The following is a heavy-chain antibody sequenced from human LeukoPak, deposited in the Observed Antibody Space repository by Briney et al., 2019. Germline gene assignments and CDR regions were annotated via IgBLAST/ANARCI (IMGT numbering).Heavy chain of an antibody. CDR2: IKTKTDGGTT. CDR1: GFTFSNAW. J-gene: IGHJ3*02. Sequence: GGSLRLSCAASGFTFSNAWMSWVRQAPGKGLEWVGRIKTKTDGGTTDSAAPVKGRFTISRDDSKNSLYLQMNSLRNEDTAVYYCTRVLAAAPNALDIWGQGTMVTVSS. D-gene: IGHD6-13*01. CDR3: TRVLAAAPNALDI. V-gene: IGHV3-15*01.